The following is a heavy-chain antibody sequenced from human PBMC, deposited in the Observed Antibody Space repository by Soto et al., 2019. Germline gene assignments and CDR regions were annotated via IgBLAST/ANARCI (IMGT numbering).Heavy chain of an antibody. CDR2: ISGSGGST. D-gene: IGHD3-22*01. CDR3: ARDSSGYYYLDY. Sequence: GXSLRLSCAASEFTFSNSAISWVYQAPGKGLEWVSAISGSGGSTYYADSVKGRFTISRDNSKNTLYLQMNSPRAEDTAVYYCARDSSGYYYLDYWGQGTLVTVSS. CDR1: EFTFSNSA. J-gene: IGHJ4*02. V-gene: IGHV3-23*01.